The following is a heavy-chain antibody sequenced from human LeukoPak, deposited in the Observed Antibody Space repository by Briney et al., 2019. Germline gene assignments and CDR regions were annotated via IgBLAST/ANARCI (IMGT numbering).Heavy chain of an antibody. D-gene: IGHD6-13*01. CDR1: GGSISSGGYS. CDR2: IYYSGGT. CDR3: ARSPVTSREQQLVLGFFDY. Sequence: SETLSLTCAVSGGSISSGGYSWSWIRQPPGKGLEWIGYIYYSGGTYYNPSLKSRVTISVDTSKNQFSLKLSSVTAADTAVYYCARSPVTSREQQLVLGFFDYWGQGTLVTVSS. J-gene: IGHJ4*02. V-gene: IGHV4-31*11.